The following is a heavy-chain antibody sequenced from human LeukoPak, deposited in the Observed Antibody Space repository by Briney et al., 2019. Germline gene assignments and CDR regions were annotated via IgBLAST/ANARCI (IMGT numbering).Heavy chain of an antibody. V-gene: IGHV3-9*01. D-gene: IGHD3-9*01. Sequence: PGGSLRLSCAASGFIFDDYAMHWVRQAPGKGLEWVAGISWNRDKINYADSVKGRFTIPRDNAKNSLFLQMDSLRPEDTALYYCAKAGGILTGFIIDWGQGALVTVSS. CDR2: ISWNRDKI. J-gene: IGHJ4*02. CDR3: AKAGGILTGFIID. CDR1: GFIFDDYA.